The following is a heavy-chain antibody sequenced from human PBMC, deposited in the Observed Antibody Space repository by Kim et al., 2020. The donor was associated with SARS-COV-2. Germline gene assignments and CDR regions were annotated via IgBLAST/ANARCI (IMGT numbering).Heavy chain of an antibody. V-gene: IGHV4-39*01. J-gene: IGHJ5*02. Sequence: SETLSLTCTVSGGSISSSSYYWGWIRQPPGKGLEWIGSIYYSGSTYYNPSLKSRVTISVDTSKNQFSLKLSSVTAADTAVYYCARSDSSGWWIDWFDPWGQGALVTVSS. CDR2: IYYSGST. CDR3: ARSDSSGWWIDWFDP. D-gene: IGHD6-19*01. CDR1: GGSISSSSYY.